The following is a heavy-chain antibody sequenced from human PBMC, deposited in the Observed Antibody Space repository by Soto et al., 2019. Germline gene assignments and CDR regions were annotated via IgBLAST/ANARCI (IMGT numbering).Heavy chain of an antibody. CDR1: GFTFSSYA. V-gene: IGHV3-30*04. CDR3: ARELERVFDY. D-gene: IGHD1-1*01. CDR2: IAYDGRNK. Sequence: GGSLRLSFAASGFTFSSYAMHWVRQAPGKGLEWVAVIAYDGRNKYYADSVKGRFTISRDNSKNTLYLQMNSLRIEDTAVYYCARELERVFDYWGQGTLVTVSS. J-gene: IGHJ4*02.